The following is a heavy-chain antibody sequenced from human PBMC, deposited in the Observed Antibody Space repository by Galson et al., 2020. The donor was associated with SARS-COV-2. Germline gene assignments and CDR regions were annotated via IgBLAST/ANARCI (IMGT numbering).Heavy chain of an antibody. Sequence: ESGPTLVKPTQTLPLTCTFSGFSLTTSGMCVNWIRQPHGKALEWLARIDWDGDKYYSTSLKTRLTISKDTSKNQVVLTMTDMDPVDTATYYCARIDSSGCRGNYWGQGTPVTVSS. J-gene: IGHJ4*02. CDR2: IDWDGDK. D-gene: IGHD6-19*01. V-gene: IGHV2-70*11. CDR3: ARIDSSGCRGNY. CDR1: GFSLTTSGMC.